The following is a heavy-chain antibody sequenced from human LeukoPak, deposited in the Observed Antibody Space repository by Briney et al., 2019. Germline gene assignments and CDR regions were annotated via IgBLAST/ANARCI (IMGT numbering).Heavy chain of an antibody. J-gene: IGHJ4*02. CDR3: ARLHGIYSYVDY. V-gene: IGHV4-38-2*02. D-gene: IGHD5-18*01. Sequence: SETLSLTCTVSGYSITSGYYWGWIRQPPGKGLEWIGRIYHSGSTYYNPALKSRVTISLDTSENQFSLKLSSVTAADTAVYYCARLHGIYSYVDYWGQGTLVTVSS. CDR1: GYSITSGYY. CDR2: IYHSGST.